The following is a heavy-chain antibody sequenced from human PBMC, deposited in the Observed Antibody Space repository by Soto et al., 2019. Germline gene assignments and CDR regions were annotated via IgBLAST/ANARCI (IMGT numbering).Heavy chain of an antibody. CDR3: ARDMSGCSSSDCYLSGWFDP. Sequence: QLQLRESGSGLVKPSQTLSLTCTVSGAPITSGAYSWSWIRQPPGKGLEWIGFIYQSVSTHYNPSLKSRVTISVDRSKNHFSLQLTSLTAADTAVYYCARDMSGCSSSDCYLSGWFDPWGPGTLVTVSS. V-gene: IGHV4-30-2*01. D-gene: IGHD2-21*02. CDR2: IYQSVST. CDR1: GAPITSGAYS. J-gene: IGHJ5*02.